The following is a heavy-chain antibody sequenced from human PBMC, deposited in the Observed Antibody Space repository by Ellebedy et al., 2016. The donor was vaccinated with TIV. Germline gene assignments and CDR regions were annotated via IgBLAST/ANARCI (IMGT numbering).Heavy chain of an antibody. J-gene: IGHJ3*02. V-gene: IGHV1-2*04. Sequence: ASVKVSXXASGYTFTGYYMHWVRQAPGQGLEWMGWINPNSGGTNYAQKFQGWVTMTRDTSISTAYMELSRLRSDDTAVYYCARSKWELLGDAFDIWGQGTMVTVSS. D-gene: IGHD1-26*01. CDR1: GYTFTGYY. CDR2: INPNSGGT. CDR3: ARSKWELLGDAFDI.